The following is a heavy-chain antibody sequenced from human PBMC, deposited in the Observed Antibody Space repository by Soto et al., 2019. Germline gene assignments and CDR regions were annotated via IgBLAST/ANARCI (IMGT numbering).Heavy chain of an antibody. D-gene: IGHD2-2*01. Sequence: GGSLRLSYAASGFTFSSYWMHWVRQAPGKGLVWVSRINSDGSSTSYADSVKGRFTISRDNAKNTLYLQMNSLRAEDTAVYYCARVGQARYCSSTSCYSTWFDPWGQGTLVTVSS. J-gene: IGHJ5*02. V-gene: IGHV3-74*01. CDR2: INSDGSST. CDR1: GFTFSSYW. CDR3: ARVGQARYCSSTSCYSTWFDP.